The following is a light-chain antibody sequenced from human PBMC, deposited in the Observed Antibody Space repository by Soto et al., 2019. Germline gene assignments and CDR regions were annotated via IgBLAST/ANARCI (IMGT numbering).Light chain of an antibody. Sequence: IVMTQSPDTLCVSPGERATLSCRASQNILSNLAWYQQKPGQAPRLLIYGASNGATGIPDRFSGSGSGTDFTLTISRLEPEDFAVYYCQQYGSSGTFGQGTKVDIK. CDR3: QQYGSSGT. V-gene: IGKV3-20*01. J-gene: IGKJ1*01. CDR1: QNILSN. CDR2: GAS.